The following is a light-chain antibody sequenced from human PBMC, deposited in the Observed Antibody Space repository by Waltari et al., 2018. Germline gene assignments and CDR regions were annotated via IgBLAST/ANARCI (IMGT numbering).Light chain of an antibody. CDR2: DAS. CDR1: QSVGNY. Sequence: EIVLTQSPATLSLSPGERATLSCRTSQSVGNYLAWYQQKPGQAPRLLIYDASNRATGIPARFSGSGSGTDFTLTISSLEPEDFAVYYCQQRSYWLTFGGGTKVEIK. CDR3: QQRSYWLT. J-gene: IGKJ4*01. V-gene: IGKV3-11*01.